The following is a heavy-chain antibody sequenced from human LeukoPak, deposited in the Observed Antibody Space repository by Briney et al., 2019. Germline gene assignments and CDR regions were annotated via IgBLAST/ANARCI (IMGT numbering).Heavy chain of an antibody. V-gene: IGHV3-23*01. CDR1: GFTFSSYA. J-gene: IGHJ6*02. Sequence: GGSLRLSCAASGFTFSSYAMSWVRQAPGKGLEWVSAISGSGGSTYYADSVKGRFTISRDNSKNTLYLQMNSLRAEDTAVYYYAKAVTQYCSGGSCYYGMDVWGQGTTVTVSS. CDR2: ISGSGGST. D-gene: IGHD2-15*01. CDR3: AKAVTQYCSGGSCYYGMDV.